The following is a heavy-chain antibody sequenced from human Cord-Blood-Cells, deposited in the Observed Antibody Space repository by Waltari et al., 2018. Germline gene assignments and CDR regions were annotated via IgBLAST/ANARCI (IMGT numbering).Heavy chain of an antibody. CDR3: AKDLGGYDWGNYYYYGMDV. CDR2: ISYDGSNK. D-gene: IGHD5-12*01. Sequence: QVQLVESGGGVVQPGRSLRLSCAASGFTFSSYGMHWVRQAPGKGLEWVAVISYDGSNKYYADSVKGRFTISRDNSKNTLYLQMNSLRAEDTAVYYCAKDLGGYDWGNYYYYGMDVWGQGTTVTVSS. V-gene: IGHV3-30*18. CDR1: GFTFSSYG. J-gene: IGHJ6*02.